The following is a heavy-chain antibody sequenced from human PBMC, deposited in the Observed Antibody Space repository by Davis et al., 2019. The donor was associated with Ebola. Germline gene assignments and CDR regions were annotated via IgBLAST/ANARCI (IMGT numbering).Heavy chain of an antibody. CDR1: GGSFSGNY. CDR3: ARFGYYRGYYGMDV. D-gene: IGHD3-3*01. Sequence: MPGGSLRLSCAVSGGSFSGNYWAWIRQSPGKGLECIGEVDDGGRVHYNPSLKSRVTISVDTSKNQFSLKLSSVTAADTAVYYCARFGYYRGYYGMDVWGQGTTVTVSS. CDR2: VDDGGRV. J-gene: IGHJ6*02. V-gene: IGHV4-34*01.